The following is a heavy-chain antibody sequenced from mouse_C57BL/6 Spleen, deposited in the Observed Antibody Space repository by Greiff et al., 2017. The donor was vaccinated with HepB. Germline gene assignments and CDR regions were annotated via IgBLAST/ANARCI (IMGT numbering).Heavy chain of an antibody. J-gene: IGHJ2*01. CDR2: INPGSGGT. V-gene: IGHV1-54*01. CDR3: ARGLGDFDY. D-gene: IGHD2-2*01. CDR1: GYAFTNYL. Sequence: VQLKESGAELVRPGTSVKVSCKASGYAFTNYLIEWVKQRPGQGLEWIGVINPGSGGTNYNEKFKGKATLTADKSSSTAYMQLSSLTSEDSAVYFCARGLGDFDYWGQGTTLTVSS.